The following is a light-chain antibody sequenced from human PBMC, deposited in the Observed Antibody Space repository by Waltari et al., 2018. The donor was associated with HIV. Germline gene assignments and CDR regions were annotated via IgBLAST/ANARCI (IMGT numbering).Light chain of an antibody. CDR3: QQYDNLPPGEYT. CDR2: DAS. Sequence: EIVLTQSPATLSLSPGERATLSCRASQSVSSYLAWYQQKPGQAPRLLIYDASNLETGVPSRFSGSGSGTDFTFTISSLQPEDIATYYCQQYDNLPPGEYTFGQGTKLEIK. J-gene: IGKJ2*01. V-gene: IGKV3-11*01. CDR1: QSVSSY.